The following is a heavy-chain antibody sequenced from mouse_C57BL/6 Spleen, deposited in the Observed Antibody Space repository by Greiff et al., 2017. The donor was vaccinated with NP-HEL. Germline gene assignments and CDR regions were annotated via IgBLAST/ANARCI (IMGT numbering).Heavy chain of an antibody. Sequence: QVQLQQPGAELVKPGASVKLSCKASGYTFTSYWMQWVKQRPGQGLEWIGEIDPSDSYTNYNQKFKGKATLTVDTSASTAYMHLSSLTSEDSAVYYCAREDGGYFDYWGQGTTLTVSS. V-gene: IGHV1-50*01. CDR1: GYTFTSYW. CDR3: AREDGGYFDY. J-gene: IGHJ2*01. CDR2: IDPSDSYT.